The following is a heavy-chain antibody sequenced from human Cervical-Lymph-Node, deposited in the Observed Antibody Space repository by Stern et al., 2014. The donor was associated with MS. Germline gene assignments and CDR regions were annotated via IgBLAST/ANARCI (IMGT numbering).Heavy chain of an antibody. J-gene: IGHJ4*02. CDR2: INGSGTAR. CDR1: GFTFSDYY. CDR3: ANSIG. Sequence: VHLVESGGGLVKPGGSLRLSCGASGFTFSDYYMNWIRQAPGKGLEWVSYINGSGTARYYADSLNGRFTISRDNAKKSLFLQMNSLRVEDTAVYYCANSIGWGQGTLVIVSS. V-gene: IGHV3-11*01. D-gene: IGHD6-19*01.